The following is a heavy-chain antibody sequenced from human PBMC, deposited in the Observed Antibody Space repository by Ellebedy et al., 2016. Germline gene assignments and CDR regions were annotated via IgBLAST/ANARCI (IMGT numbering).Heavy chain of an antibody. Sequence: GGSLRLXCKGSGYSFTSYWIGWVRQMPGKGLEWMGIIYPGDSDTRYSPSFQGQVTISADKSISTAYLQWSSLKASDTAMYYCARHVGREVAGLDYWGQGTLVTVSS. CDR3: ARHVGREVAGLDY. V-gene: IGHV5-51*01. CDR1: GYSFTSYW. CDR2: IYPGDSDT. D-gene: IGHD6-19*01. J-gene: IGHJ4*02.